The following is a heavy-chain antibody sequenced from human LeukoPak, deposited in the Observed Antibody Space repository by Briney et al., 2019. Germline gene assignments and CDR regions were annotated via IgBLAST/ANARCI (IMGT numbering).Heavy chain of an antibody. D-gene: IGHD3-3*01. Sequence: PSETLSLTCTVSGGSFSSYYWSWIRQPPGKGLEWIGYIYYSGSTNYNPSLKSRVTISVDTSKNQFSLKLSSVTAADTAVYYCARVRAIFGVVTPGDAFDIWGQGTMVTVSS. CDR1: GGSFSSYY. CDR3: ARVRAIFGVVTPGDAFDI. J-gene: IGHJ3*02. V-gene: IGHV4-59*01. CDR2: IYYSGST.